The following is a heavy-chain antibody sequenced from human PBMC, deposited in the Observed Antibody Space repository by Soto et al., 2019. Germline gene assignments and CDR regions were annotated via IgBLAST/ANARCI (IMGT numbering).Heavy chain of an antibody. CDR1: GYTFTSYA. J-gene: IGHJ4*02. CDR3: ARVGGYGDYALDY. CDR2: INAGNGNT. D-gene: IGHD4-17*01. V-gene: IGHV1-3*01. Sequence: GASVKVSCKASGYTFTSYAMHWVRQAPGQRLEWMGWINAGNGNTKYSQKFQGRVTITRDTSASTAYMELSSLRSEDTAVYYCARVGGYGDYALDYWGRGTLVTVSS.